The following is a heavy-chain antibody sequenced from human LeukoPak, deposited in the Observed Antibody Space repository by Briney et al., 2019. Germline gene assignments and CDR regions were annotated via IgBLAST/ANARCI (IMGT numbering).Heavy chain of an antibody. CDR2: IYHSGNP. CDR3: ARGYCSRTSIPNRYYYYYYGMDA. V-gene: IGHV4-59*12. J-gene: IGHJ6*02. D-gene: IGHD2-2*01. Sequence: SETLSLTCTVSGGSHRSYFWSWIRQPPGKGLERIGYIYHSGNPHYNRPLKSRVTVSVDTSKNQFSLKLSSVTAAHTAVYYGARGYCSRTSIPNRYYYYYYGMDACGQGTTVTVSS. CDR1: GGSHRSYF.